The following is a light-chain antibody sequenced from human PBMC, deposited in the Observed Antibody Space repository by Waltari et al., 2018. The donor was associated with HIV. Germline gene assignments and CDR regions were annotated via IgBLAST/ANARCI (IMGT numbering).Light chain of an antibody. V-gene: IGKV1-12*01. CDR3: QQTNSVPVT. Sequence: DIQMTQSPPSMSASPGDNVTLPCRASQGISSWLAWYRQKPGKVPHLRIYDASTLQVGVPPRFSGSGSGTKFSLTISGLQPEDFATYYCQQTNSVPVTFGPGTTL. CDR2: DAS. J-gene: IGKJ2*01. CDR1: QGISSW.